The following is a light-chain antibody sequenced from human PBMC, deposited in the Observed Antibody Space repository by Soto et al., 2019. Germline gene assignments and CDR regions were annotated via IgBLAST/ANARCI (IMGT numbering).Light chain of an antibody. CDR2: AAS. J-gene: IGKJ3*01. V-gene: IGKV1-27*01. CDR1: QGIRNC. Sequence: DIQMTQSPTSLSASVGDRVTITCRASQGIRNCVAWYQQKPGKAPKLLIYAASTLQSGVPSRFSGSGSGTDFTLTINSLQPEDVATYSCQKYRSVPVFGPGTKVEIK. CDR3: QKYRSVPV.